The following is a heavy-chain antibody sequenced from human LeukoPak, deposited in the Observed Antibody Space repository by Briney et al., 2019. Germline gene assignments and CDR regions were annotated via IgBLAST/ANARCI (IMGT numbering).Heavy chain of an antibody. V-gene: IGHV4-30-2*01. CDR1: GGSISSGGYS. CDR3: AREVISHEGYFDY. J-gene: IGHJ4*02. D-gene: IGHD2-21*01. Sequence: PSQTLSLTCAVSGGSISSGGYSWSWIRQPPGKGLEWIGYIYHSGSTYYNPSLKSRVTISVDRSKNQFSLKLSSVTAADTAVYYCAREVISHEGYFDYWGQGTLVTVSS. CDR2: IYHSGST.